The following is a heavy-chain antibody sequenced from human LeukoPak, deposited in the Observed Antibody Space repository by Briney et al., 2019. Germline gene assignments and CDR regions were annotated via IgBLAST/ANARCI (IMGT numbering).Heavy chain of an antibody. D-gene: IGHD6-13*01. Sequence: GGSLRLSCAASGFTFSDYYMSWIRQAPGEGLEWVSYISSSGSTIYYADSVKGRFTISRDNAKNSLYLQMNSLRAEDTAVYYCARDIAEYYFDYWGQGTLVTVSS. CDR1: GFTFSDYY. CDR2: ISSSGSTI. V-gene: IGHV3-11*01. J-gene: IGHJ4*02. CDR3: ARDIAEYYFDY.